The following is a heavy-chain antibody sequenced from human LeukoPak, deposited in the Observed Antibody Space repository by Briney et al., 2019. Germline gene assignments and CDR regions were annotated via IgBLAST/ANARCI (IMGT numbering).Heavy chain of an antibody. Sequence: SETLSLTCTVSGGSVRNYYWTWIRQPARQGLQWIGRIYTNGTTNYSPSLKSRVTMSVDMSKNQFSLKLTSVTAADTAVYYCAKEDIVVVTKYIHYGMDVWGQGTTVTVSS. D-gene: IGHD2-15*01. V-gene: IGHV4-4*07. CDR2: IYTNGTT. J-gene: IGHJ6*02. CDR3: AKEDIVVVTKYIHYGMDV. CDR1: GGSVRNYY.